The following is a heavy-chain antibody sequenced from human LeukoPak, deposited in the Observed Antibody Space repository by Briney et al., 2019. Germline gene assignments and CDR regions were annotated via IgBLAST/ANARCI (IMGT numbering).Heavy chain of an antibody. CDR3: ARVAHCSSTTCYQGIFDY. D-gene: IGHD2-2*01. CDR2: INHSGGT. Sequence: SETLSLTCAVYGGSFSGYSWNWLRQPPVKGLEWIGEINHSGGTNYNPSLKSRVTISVDTSKKQFSLKLSSVTAADTAVYYCARVAHCSSTTCYQGIFDYWGQGTLVTVSS. V-gene: IGHV4-34*01. CDR1: GGSFSGYS. J-gene: IGHJ4*02.